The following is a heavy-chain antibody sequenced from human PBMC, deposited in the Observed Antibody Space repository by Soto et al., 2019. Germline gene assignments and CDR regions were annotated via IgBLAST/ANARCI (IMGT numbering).Heavy chain of an antibody. CDR3: AKLGRFGELSFFAY. CDR1: GGSITNGNYH. D-gene: IGHD3-10*01. V-gene: IGHV4-39*01. J-gene: IGHJ4*02. CDR2: IYYSGNT. Sequence: QLQLQQSGPGLVKPSETLSLTCTVSGGSITNGNYHWGWIRQPPGKGLEWIGSIYYSGNTYYNPSLXXXVXXSVDTSKSQFSLRLRSVTAAATAVYYCAKLGRFGELSFFAYWGQGTLVTVSS.